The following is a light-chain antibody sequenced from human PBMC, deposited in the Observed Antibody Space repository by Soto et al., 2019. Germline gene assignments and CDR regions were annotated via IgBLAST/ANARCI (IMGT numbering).Light chain of an antibody. CDR2: DAS. V-gene: IGKV3D-15*01. Sequence: EIVMTHSPATLSFSAGEISTLSCRARQSVRSNLAWYQQKPGQAPRLLIYDASTRATGIPARFSGSGSGTEFILTISSLQSEDFGVYYCQQYNNWPPITFGQGTRLEIK. J-gene: IGKJ5*01. CDR3: QQYNNWPPIT. CDR1: QSVRSN.